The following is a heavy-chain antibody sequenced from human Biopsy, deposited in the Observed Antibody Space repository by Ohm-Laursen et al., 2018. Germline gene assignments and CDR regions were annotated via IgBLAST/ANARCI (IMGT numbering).Heavy chain of an antibody. D-gene: IGHD3-22*01. CDR3: ARDYDTSGYYYVA. V-gene: IGHV4-39*01. J-gene: IGHJ5*02. CDR2: IIYRGST. CDR1: GGSISNNNYY. Sequence: SETLSLTCTVSGGSISNNNYYWGWIRQPPGKGLEWIGSIIYRGSTHYKPSLKSRVNISVDTSKNQFSQKLNYVTAADTAVYYCARDYDTSGYYYVAWGQGTLVTVSS.